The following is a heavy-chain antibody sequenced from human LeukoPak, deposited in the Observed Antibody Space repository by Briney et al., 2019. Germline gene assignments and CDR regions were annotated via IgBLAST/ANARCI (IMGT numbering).Heavy chain of an antibody. V-gene: IGHV4-34*01. J-gene: IGHJ5*02. D-gene: IGHD6-19*01. CDR3: ALKQWLVLADWFDP. CDR2: INHSGST. Sequence: PSETLSLTCAVYGGSFSGYYWSWIRQPPGRGLEWIGEINHSGSTNYNPSLKSRVTISVDTSKNQFSLKLSSVTAADTAVYYCALKQWLVLADWFDPWGQGTLVTVSS. CDR1: GGSFSGYY.